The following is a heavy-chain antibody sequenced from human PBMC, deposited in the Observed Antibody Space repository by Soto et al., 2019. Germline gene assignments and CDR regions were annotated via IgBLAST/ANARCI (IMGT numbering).Heavy chain of an antibody. CDR3: SHGYYQYFES. J-gene: IGHJ4*02. CDR1: GVTLSNVW. Sequence: GGSLRLSCAVSGVTLSNVWMNWVRQAPGKGPEWVGRIKSKTDGGTVEYAAPVKDRFTISRDDSENTLYPQMNSLKTEDTAVYYCSHGYYQYFESWGQGTLVTVSS. D-gene: IGHD5-18*01. V-gene: IGHV3-15*07. CDR2: IKSKTDGGTV.